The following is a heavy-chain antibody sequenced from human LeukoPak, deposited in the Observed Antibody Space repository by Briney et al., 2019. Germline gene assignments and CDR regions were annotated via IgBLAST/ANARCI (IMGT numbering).Heavy chain of an antibody. Sequence: SSETLSLTCALSGVSVNSSLYYWSWIRQPPGKGLEWIAYIYYSGTTYYNPSLKSRVTISLDTSQNHFSLKLRSVTAADTAVYYCARDAAAFCTTTSCSDHFDYWGQGTLVTVSS. CDR2: IYYSGTT. CDR3: ARDAAAFCTTTSCSDHFDY. CDR1: GVSVNSSLYY. D-gene: IGHD2-2*01. V-gene: IGHV4-61*03. J-gene: IGHJ4*02.